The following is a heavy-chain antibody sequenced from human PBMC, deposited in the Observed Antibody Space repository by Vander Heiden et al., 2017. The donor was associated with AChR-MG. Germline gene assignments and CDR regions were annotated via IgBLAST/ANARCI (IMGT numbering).Heavy chain of an antibody. CDR3: ARELTGSFYFDF. CDR1: GFTFTNYH. J-gene: IGHJ4*02. V-gene: IGHV1-46*03. Sequence: VQLVQSGSVVKKPGASLKASCMTSGFTFTNYHMHAVLQAPGQGREWVGTINPSLDSTHYAQKFQGRVRMTRDTSTKTVYMDMTSLRPEDTAVYFCARELTGSFYFDFWGQGSLVTVSS. D-gene: IGHD1-26*01. CDR2: INPSLDST.